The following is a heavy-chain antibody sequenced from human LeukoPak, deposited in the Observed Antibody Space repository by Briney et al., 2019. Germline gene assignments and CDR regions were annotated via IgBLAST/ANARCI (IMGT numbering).Heavy chain of an antibody. D-gene: IGHD5-18*01. Sequence: PGGSLRLSCAASGFTFSSYSMNWVRQAPGKGLEWVSSISSSSSYIYYADSVKGRFTISRDNAKNSLYLQMNSLRAEDTAVYYCARESHSYGQGFNFDYWGQGTLVTVSS. V-gene: IGHV3-21*01. CDR1: GFTFSSYS. CDR3: ARESHSYGQGFNFDY. J-gene: IGHJ4*02. CDR2: ISSSSSYI.